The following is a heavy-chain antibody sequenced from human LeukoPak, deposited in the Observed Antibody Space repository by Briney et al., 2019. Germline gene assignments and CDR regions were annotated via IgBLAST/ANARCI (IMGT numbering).Heavy chain of an antibody. V-gene: IGHV3-30*04. J-gene: IGHJ4*02. Sequence: PGGSLRLSCAASGFTFSSYAMHWVRQAPGKGLELVAVISYDGSNKYYADSVKGRFTISRDNSKNTLYLQMNSLRAEDTAVYYCARDPLGDSTYYFDYWGQGTLVTVSS. CDR1: GFTFSSYA. CDR2: ISYDGSNK. CDR3: ARDPLGDSTYYFDY. D-gene: IGHD2-21*01.